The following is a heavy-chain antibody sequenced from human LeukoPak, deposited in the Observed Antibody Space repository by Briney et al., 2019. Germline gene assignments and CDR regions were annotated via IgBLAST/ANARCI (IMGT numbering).Heavy chain of an antibody. V-gene: IGHV4-59*01. J-gene: IGHJ6*02. CDR2: IYYSGST. D-gene: IGHD6-6*01. CDR1: GGSISSYY. Sequence: PSETLSLTCTVSGGSISSYYWSWIRQPPGKGLEWIGYIYYSGSTNYNPSPKSRVTISVDTSKNQFSLKLSSVTAADTAVYYCARMSPETASYSSSFSSWGYYYYGMDVWGQGTTVTVSS. CDR3: ARMSPETASYSSSFSSWGYYYYGMDV.